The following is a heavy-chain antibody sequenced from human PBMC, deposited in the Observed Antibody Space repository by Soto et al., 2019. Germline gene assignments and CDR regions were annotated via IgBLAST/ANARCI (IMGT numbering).Heavy chain of an antibody. CDR2: IKQDGSDK. CDR1: GFTFSSDW. CDR3: AREALRAFDI. J-gene: IGHJ3*02. V-gene: IGHV3-7*01. Sequence: EVQLVESGGGLVQPGGSLRLSCAVSGFTFSSDWMSWVRQAPGKWLEWVANIKQDGSDKYYVDSVKGRFAISRDNARNSLYLQMNSLRAEDTAVYYCAREALRAFDIWGQGTVVTVSS.